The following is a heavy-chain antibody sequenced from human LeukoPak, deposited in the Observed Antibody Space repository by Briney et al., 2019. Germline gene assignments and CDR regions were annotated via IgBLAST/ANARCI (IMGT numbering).Heavy chain of an antibody. D-gene: IGHD1-14*01. CDR2: INHSGST. CDR3: ARARIDY. Sequence: SETLSLTCAVYGGSFSGYYWSWIRQPPGKGLEWIGEINHSGSTNYNPSLKSRVTISVDTSKNQFSLKLSSVTAADTAVYYCARARIDYWGQGTLVTVSS. J-gene: IGHJ4*02. V-gene: IGHV4-34*01. CDR1: GGSFSGYY.